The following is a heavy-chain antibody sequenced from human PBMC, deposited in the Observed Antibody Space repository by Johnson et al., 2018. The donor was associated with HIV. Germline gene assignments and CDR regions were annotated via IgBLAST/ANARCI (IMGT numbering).Heavy chain of an antibody. V-gene: IGHV3-33*08. CDR2: IRYDGSNK. J-gene: IGHJ3*02. CDR1: GFTFSSYG. Sequence: QVQLVESVGGVVQPGRSLRLSCAVSGFTFSSYGMHWVRQAPGKGLEWVAFIRYDGSNKYNAESVKGRFTISRDDSKNMLYLQMNSLKIEDTAVYYCSTGDIVVVAGAMLLPLHDAFDIWGQGTMVTVSS. CDR3: STGDIVVVAGAMLLPLHDAFDI. D-gene: IGHD2-15*01.